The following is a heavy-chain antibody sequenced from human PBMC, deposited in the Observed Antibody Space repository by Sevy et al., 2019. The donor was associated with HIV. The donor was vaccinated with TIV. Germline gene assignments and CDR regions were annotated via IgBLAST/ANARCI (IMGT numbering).Heavy chain of an antibody. CDR3: VRAAVYAMDV. J-gene: IGHJ6*02. D-gene: IGHD6-19*01. V-gene: IGHV3-74*01. Sequence: GGSLRLSCAASGFNFSKSWMHWVRQAPGKGLVWVSYINTDGSTTNSADSVKGRFTTSIDNAKNTLYLEMNSLRADDTGVYLCVRAAVYAMDVWGQGTTVTVSS. CDR2: INTDGSTT. CDR1: GFNFSKSW.